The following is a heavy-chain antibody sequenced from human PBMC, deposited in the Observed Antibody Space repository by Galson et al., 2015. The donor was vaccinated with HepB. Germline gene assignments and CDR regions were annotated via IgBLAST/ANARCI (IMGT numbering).Heavy chain of an antibody. J-gene: IGHJ3*02. CDR1: GFGFSTFG. CDR2: IWYDGRNK. V-gene: IGHV3-33*06. Sequence: SLRLSCAASGFGFSTFGMHWVRQAPGKGLEWVAVIWYDGRNKDYGNSVKGRFIISRDNSKSTLYLQMNNLRAEDTAVYYCAKVFIGPGSNYDDGFDIWCQGTTVTVSP. CDR3: AKVFIGPGSNYDDGFDI. D-gene: IGHD3-10*01.